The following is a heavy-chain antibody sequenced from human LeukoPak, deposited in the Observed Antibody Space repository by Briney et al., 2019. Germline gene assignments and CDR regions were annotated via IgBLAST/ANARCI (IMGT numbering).Heavy chain of an antibody. CDR2: ISWNSGSI. V-gene: IGHV3-9*01. Sequence: PGGSLRLSCAASGFTFSTYAMSWVRQAPGKGLEWVSGISWNSGSIGYADSVKGRFTISRDNAKNSLYLQVNSLRAEDTALYYCAKADDSSGYIPPDYWGQGTLVTVSS. CDR1: GFTFSTYA. CDR3: AKADDSSGYIPPDY. D-gene: IGHD3-22*01. J-gene: IGHJ4*02.